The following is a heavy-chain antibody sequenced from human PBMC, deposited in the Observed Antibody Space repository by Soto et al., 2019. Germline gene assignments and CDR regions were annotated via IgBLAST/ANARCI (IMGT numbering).Heavy chain of an antibody. CDR1: GFTFSSYG. D-gene: IGHD2-2*01. Sequence: GGSLRLSCAASGFTFSSYGMHWVRQAPGKGLEWVAVISYDGSNKYYADSVKGRFTISRDNSKNTLYLQMNSLRAEDTAVYYCARDGLGYCISTSCPYYYYGMDVWGQGTTVTVSS. CDR3: ARDGLGYCISTSCPYYYYGMDV. CDR2: ISYDGSNK. V-gene: IGHV3-30*03. J-gene: IGHJ6*02.